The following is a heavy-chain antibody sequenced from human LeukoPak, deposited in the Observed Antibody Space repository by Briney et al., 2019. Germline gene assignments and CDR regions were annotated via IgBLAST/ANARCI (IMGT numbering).Heavy chain of an antibody. Sequence: GSLRLSCVASGLRFSNYNMNWVRQAPGKGPEWVSYISATTGTTYYADSVKGRFTISRDNSKNSLFLQLSSLRVEDTAVYYCVRDPSYGSSWYYYMDVWGKGTTVTVSS. V-gene: IGHV3-48*04. CDR2: ISATTGTT. CDR3: VRDPSYGSSWYYYMDV. J-gene: IGHJ6*03. D-gene: IGHD6-13*01. CDR1: GLRFSNYN.